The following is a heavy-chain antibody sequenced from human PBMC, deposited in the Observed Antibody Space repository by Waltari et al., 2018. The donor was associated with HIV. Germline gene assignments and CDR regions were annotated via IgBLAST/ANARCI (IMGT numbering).Heavy chain of an antibody. D-gene: IGHD6-19*01. Sequence: QVQLVESGGGLVMTGGSLRLSCAASGFTVNDYFMNWIRQATGKGLEWISYITPTGDFMYYADSVRGRFTVSRDSAKNLLYLQVNSLTADDTAVYYCARDAVTDDAFDLWGQGTMVTVSS. CDR2: ITPTGDFM. J-gene: IGHJ3*01. CDR1: GFTVNDYF. V-gene: IGHV3-11*01. CDR3: ARDAVTDDAFDL.